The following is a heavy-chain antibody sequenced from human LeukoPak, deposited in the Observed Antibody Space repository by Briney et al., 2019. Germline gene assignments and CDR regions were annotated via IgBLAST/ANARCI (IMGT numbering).Heavy chain of an antibody. D-gene: IGHD2-15*01. CDR3: ARDPGWSSFDI. V-gene: IGHV3-7*03. Sequence: GGSLRLSFVASGFTFTSYWMSWFRQAPGKNLDFVANINQDAGTTNYVDSVKGRFTISRDNAENSLYLRMSSLRAEDTALYYCARDPGWSSFDIWGQGIMVTVSS. J-gene: IGHJ3*02. CDR2: INQDAGTT. CDR1: GFTFTSYW.